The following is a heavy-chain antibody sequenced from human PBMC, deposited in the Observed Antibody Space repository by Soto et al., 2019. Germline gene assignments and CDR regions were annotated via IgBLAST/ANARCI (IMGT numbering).Heavy chain of an antibody. CDR1: GYTFTSYG. D-gene: IGHD2-2*01. J-gene: IGHJ6*02. CDR3: AREKGVVRDIFYYYYGMDV. CDR2: IGAYNGNT. Sequence: GASVKVSCKASGYTFTSYGISWVRQAPGQGLEWMGWIGAYNGNTNYAQKLQGRVTMTTDTSTSTAYMELRSLRSDDTAVYYCAREKGVVRDIFYYYYGMDVWGQGTTVTVSS. V-gene: IGHV1-18*04.